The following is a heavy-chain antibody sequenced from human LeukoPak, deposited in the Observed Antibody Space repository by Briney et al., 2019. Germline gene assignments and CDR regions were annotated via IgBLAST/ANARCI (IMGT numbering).Heavy chain of an antibody. CDR2: IYYSGST. Sequence: PSETLSLTCTVSGGSISSSSYYWGWIRQPPGKGLEWIGSIYYSGSTYYNPSLKSRVTISVDTTKNQFSLKLSSVTAADTAVYYCAGHRLLLWFGELGNWFDPWGQGTLVTVSS. D-gene: IGHD3-10*01. J-gene: IGHJ5*02. CDR1: GGSISSSSYY. CDR3: AGHRLLLWFGELGNWFDP. V-gene: IGHV4-39*01.